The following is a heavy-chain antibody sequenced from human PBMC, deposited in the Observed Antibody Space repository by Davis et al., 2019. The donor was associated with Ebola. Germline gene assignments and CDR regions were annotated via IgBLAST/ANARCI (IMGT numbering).Heavy chain of an antibody. CDR2: ISSISSYI. V-gene: IGHV3-21*01. D-gene: IGHD3-22*01. J-gene: IGHJ4*02. CDR3: ARESVYYDSSGYQYYFDY. Sequence: GGSLRLSCAASGFTFSSYSMNWVRQAPGKGLEWVSSISSISSYIYYADSVKGRFTISRDNAKNSLYLQMNSLRAEDTAVYYCARESVYYDSSGYQYYFDYWGQGTLVTVSS. CDR1: GFTFSSYS.